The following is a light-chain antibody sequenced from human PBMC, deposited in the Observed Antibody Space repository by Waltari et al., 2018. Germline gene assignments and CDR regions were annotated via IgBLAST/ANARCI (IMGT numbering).Light chain of an antibody. CDR3: QQYATSVWT. CDR1: QSVSSSH. V-gene: IGKV3-20*01. J-gene: IGKJ1*01. Sequence: EIVLTQSPAILSLSPGERATLSCKARQSVSSSHLAWYQQKSGQAPRLLIYGSSGRPTDIPDRFSGSGSGTDFTLTITRLEPEDFAVYYCQQYATSVWTFGQGTRVELK. CDR2: GSS.